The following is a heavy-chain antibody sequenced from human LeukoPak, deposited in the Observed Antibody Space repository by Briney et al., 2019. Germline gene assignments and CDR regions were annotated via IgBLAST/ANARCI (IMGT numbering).Heavy chain of an antibody. D-gene: IGHD2-21*02. CDR1: GGSISSYY. J-gene: IGHJ2*01. CDR2: IHSSGNT. V-gene: IGHV4-4*07. CDR3: ARTTAHWYFDL. Sequence: SETLSLTCTVSGGSISSYYWSWIRIRQPAGKGLEWVGRIHSSGNTNYNPSLKGRVTMSVDTSKNQFSLSLTSVTAADTAVYYCARTTAHWYFDLWGRGTLVSVSS.